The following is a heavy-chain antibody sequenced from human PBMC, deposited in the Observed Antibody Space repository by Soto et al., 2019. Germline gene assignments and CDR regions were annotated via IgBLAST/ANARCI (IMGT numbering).Heavy chain of an antibody. V-gene: IGHV3-30*13. CDR1: GFTFTSYG. CDR3: VSDRGYGHASVPYA. Sequence: QAHLVESGGGVVQPGRSLRLSCAASGFTFTSYGMHWVRQAPGTRLEWVAVISYDGGLQHYADSVKGRFTISRDNSKNRVRLQINSLRADDTAVYYCVSDRGYGHASVPYAWGQGALVSVST. CDR2: ISYDGGLQ. D-gene: IGHD5-18*01. J-gene: IGHJ5*02.